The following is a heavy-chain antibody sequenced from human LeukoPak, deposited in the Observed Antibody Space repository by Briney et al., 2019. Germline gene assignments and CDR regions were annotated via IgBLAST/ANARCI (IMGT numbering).Heavy chain of an antibody. V-gene: IGHV3-30-3*01. D-gene: IGHD6-19*01. CDR2: ISYDGSNK. CDR3: ARSGGWYRYYFDY. J-gene: IGHJ4*02. Sequence: GGSLRLSCAASGFTFSSYAMHWVRQAPGKGLEWVAVISYDGSNKYYADSVKGRFTISRDISKNTLYLQMNSLRAEDTAVYYCARSGGWYRYYFDYWGQGTLVTVSS. CDR1: GFTFSSYA.